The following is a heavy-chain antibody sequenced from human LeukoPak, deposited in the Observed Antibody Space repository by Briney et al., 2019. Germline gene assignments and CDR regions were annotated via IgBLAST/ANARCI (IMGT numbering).Heavy chain of an antibody. CDR2: IKRKTDGGTT. Sequence: PGGSLRLSCAASGFTFNNAWMIWVRQAPGKGLEYVGRIKRKTDGGTTDYAAPVKGRFTVSRDDSKNTLFLQMNSLKTEDTAVYYCTTGQGYYYDSSGPIDYWGQGTLVTVSS. V-gene: IGHV3-15*01. D-gene: IGHD3-22*01. CDR1: GFTFNNAW. CDR3: TTGQGYYYDSSGPIDY. J-gene: IGHJ4*02.